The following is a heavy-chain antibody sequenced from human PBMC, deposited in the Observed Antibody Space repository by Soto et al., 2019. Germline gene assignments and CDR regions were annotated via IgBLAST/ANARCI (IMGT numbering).Heavy chain of an antibody. V-gene: IGHV3-23*01. CDR2: VSGSGATS. CDR1: GFSFGGDA. Sequence: EVQLLESGGGLVQPGGSLRLSCVASGFSFGGDAMSWVRQAPGKGLEWVTGVSGSGATSYYADSVRGRFTISRDNSKNTLYLQMTSLGPDDTAVYYCAKRTRGYSSSPFDYWGQGTLVTVSS. CDR3: AKRTRGYSSSPFDY. J-gene: IGHJ4*02. D-gene: IGHD6-13*01.